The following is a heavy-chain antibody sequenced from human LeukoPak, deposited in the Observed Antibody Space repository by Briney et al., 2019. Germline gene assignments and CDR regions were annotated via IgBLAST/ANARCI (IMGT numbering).Heavy chain of an antibody. CDR3: AKNPYEYYFDY. CDR2: INPNSGDT. J-gene: IGHJ4*02. Sequence: ASVRVSCKASGYTLTGYYMHWLRQAPGQGLEWMGWINPNSGDTNYAQKFQGRVTMTRDTSISTAYMELSRLTSDDAAVYYCAKNPYEYYFDYWGQGTLVTVSS. CDR1: GYTLTGYY. V-gene: IGHV1-2*02. D-gene: IGHD5-12*01.